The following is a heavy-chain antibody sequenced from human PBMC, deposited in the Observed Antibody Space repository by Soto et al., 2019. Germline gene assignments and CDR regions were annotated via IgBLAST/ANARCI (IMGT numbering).Heavy chain of an antibody. CDR1: GFTFTSSA. Sequence: SVKVSCKASGFTFTSSAVQWVRQARGQRPEWIGWIVVGSGNTNYAQKFQERVTITRDMSTSTAYMELSSLRSEDTAVYYCAAERHYYYYYGMDVWGQGTTVTVSS. CDR2: IVVGSGNT. CDR3: AAERHYYYYYGMDV. V-gene: IGHV1-58*01. J-gene: IGHJ6*02.